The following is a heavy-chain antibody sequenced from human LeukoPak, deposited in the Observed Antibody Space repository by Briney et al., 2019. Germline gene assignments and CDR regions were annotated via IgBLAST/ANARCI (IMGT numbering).Heavy chain of an antibody. D-gene: IGHD4-23*01. J-gene: IGHJ4*02. CDR1: GGSISRSSSY. CDR3: ASQNVVTPGDPLDF. V-gene: IGHV4-39*01. Sequence: PSETLSLTCTVSGGSISRSSSYWAWIRQPPGKGLEWIGNIFYSGNTHYCSSLKSRVTITVDTSKNQFSLKMTSVTAADTAVYYCASQNVVTPGDPLDFWGQGTLVTVSS. CDR2: IFYSGNT.